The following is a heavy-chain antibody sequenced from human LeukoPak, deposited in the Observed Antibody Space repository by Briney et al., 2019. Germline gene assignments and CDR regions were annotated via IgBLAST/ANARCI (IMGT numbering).Heavy chain of an antibody. D-gene: IGHD5-24*01. CDR3: ARHLVRDGYNYFFGS. CDR1: GGSIKSYS. J-gene: IGHJ5*01. Sequence: SETLSLTCTVSGGSIKSYSWGWIGQPPGKRLEWIGYIDNSGSANRNPSLKSRVTISADTSKNQFFLKLSSVTAADTAVYYCARHLVRDGYNYFFGSWGQGTLVTVSS. CDR2: IDNSGSA. V-gene: IGHV4-59*08.